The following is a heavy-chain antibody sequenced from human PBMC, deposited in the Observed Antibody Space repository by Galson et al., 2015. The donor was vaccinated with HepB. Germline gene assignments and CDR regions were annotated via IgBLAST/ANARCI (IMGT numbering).Heavy chain of an antibody. D-gene: IGHD4-23*01. CDR3: ARVGKRDYGGNMRIIDY. Sequence: TLSLTCTVSGGSISSGGYYWSWIRRHPGKGLEWIGYIYYSGSTYYNPSLKSRVTISVDTSKNQFSLKLSSVTAADTAVYYCARVGKRDYGGNMRIIDYWGQGTLVTVSS. CDR1: GGSISSGGYY. J-gene: IGHJ4*02. CDR2: IYYSGST. V-gene: IGHV4-31*03.